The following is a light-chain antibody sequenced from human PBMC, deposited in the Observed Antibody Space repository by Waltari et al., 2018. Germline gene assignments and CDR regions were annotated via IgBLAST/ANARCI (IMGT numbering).Light chain of an antibody. Sequence: QLVLTQSPSASASLGASVKLTCTLSSGPSSNIIAWHQQQPEKGPRYWMKVNSDGSHTKGDGIPDRFSGSSSGAERYLTISSVQSEDEADYYCQTGGHGTWVFGGGTKLTVL. J-gene: IGLJ3*02. CDR3: QTGGHGTWV. CDR2: VNSDGSH. CDR1: SGPSSNI. V-gene: IGLV4-69*01.